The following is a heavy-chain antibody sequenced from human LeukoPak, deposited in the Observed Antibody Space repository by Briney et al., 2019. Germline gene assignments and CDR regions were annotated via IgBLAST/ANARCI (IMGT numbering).Heavy chain of an antibody. CDR2: TYYTSKLNN. J-gene: IGHJ3*01. Sequence: SQTLSLTCAISGDRVSTQNAAWNGVRLSPSGGLECLGRTYYTSKLNNDYSVSLKGRITVNSDTSRNQFSLQLDSVTPEDTAVYYCTRREWDSGAFDVWGQGTVVIVSS. D-gene: IGHD1-26*01. V-gene: IGHV6-1*01. CDR1: GDRVSTQNAA. CDR3: TRREWDSGAFDV.